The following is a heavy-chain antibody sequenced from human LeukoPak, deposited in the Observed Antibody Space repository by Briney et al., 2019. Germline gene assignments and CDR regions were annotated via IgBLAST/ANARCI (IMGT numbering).Heavy chain of an antibody. D-gene: IGHD3-10*01. Sequence: GGSLRLSCAASGFTFSSYEMNWVRQAPGKGLEWVSYISRSGSTIYYADSVKGRFTISRDNAKNSLNLQMNSLRAEDTAVYYCAREVRDGARMNMLRGVIDAFDIWGQGTMVTVSS. V-gene: IGHV3-48*03. CDR3: AREVRDGARMNMLRGVIDAFDI. CDR1: GFTFSSYE. J-gene: IGHJ3*02. CDR2: ISRSGSTI.